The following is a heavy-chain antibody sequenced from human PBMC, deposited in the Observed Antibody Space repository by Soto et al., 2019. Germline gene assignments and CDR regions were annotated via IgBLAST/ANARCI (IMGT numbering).Heavy chain of an antibody. CDR1: GYTFTGYY. CDR2: INPNSGGT. CDR3: ARDQGPGGPIGYYYGMDV. V-gene: IGHV1-2*04. Sequence: QVQLVQSGAEVKKPGASVKVSCKASGYTFTGYYMHWVRQAPGQGLEWMGWINPNSGGTNYAQKFQGWVTMTRDTSISTAYMELSRLRSDDTAVYYCARDQGPGGPIGYYYGMDVWGQGTTVTVSS. D-gene: IGHD2-2*01. J-gene: IGHJ6*02.